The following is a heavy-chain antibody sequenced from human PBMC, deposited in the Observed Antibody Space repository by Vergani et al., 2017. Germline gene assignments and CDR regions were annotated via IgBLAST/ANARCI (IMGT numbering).Heavy chain of an antibody. CDR3: ARQGYGSSTSCYGYYYYYGMDV. D-gene: IGHD2-2*01. CDR2: IIPILGIA. CDR1: GGTFSSYT. V-gene: IGHV1-69*02. Sequence: QVQLVQSGAEVKKPGSSVKVSCKASGGTFSSYTISWVRQAPGQGLEWMGRIIPILGIANYAQKFQGRVTSTADKSTSTAYMELSSLRSEDTAVYYCARQGYGSSTSCYGYYYYYGMDVWGQGTTVTVSS. J-gene: IGHJ6*02.